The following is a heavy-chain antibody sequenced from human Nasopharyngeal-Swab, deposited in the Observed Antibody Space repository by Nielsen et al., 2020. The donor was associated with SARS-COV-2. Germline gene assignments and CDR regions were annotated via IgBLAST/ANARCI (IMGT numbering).Heavy chain of an antibody. J-gene: IGHJ6*02. V-gene: IGHV3-23*01. CDR3: AKVRYSGYDHYYYYGMDV. Sequence: GGSLRLSCAASGFTFSSYAMSWVRQAPGKGLEWVSAISGSGGSTYYADSAKGRFTISRDNSKNTLYLQMNSLRAEDTAVYYCAKVRYSGYDHYYYYGMDVWGQGTTVTVSS. D-gene: IGHD5-12*01. CDR2: ISGSGGST. CDR1: GFTFSSYA.